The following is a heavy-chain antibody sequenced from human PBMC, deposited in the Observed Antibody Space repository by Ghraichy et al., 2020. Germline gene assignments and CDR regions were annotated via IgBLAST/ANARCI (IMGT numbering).Heavy chain of an antibody. Sequence: SETLSLTCTVSGGSISSYYWSWIRQPPGKGLEWIGYIYYSGSTNYNPSLKSRVTISVDTSKNQFSLKLSSVTAADTAVYYCARDLIAVAGTGYNWFDPWGQGTMVTVSS. CDR1: GGSISSYY. CDR2: IYYSGST. CDR3: ARDLIAVAGTGYNWFDP. D-gene: IGHD6-19*01. J-gene: IGHJ5*02. V-gene: IGHV4-59*01.